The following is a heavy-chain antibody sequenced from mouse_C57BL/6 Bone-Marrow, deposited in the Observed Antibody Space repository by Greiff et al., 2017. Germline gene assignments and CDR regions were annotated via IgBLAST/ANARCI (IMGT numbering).Heavy chain of an antibody. CDR1: GYTFTTYP. CDR2: FHPYNDDP. D-gene: IGHD2-1*01. V-gene: IGHV1-47*01. Sequence: QVHVKQSGAELVKPGASVKMSCKASGYTFTTYPIEWMKQNHGKSLEWIGNFHPYNDDPKYNEQFKGKATLTVEQSSSTVYLELSRLTSADSAVYYWARGGNYGRYYFDYWGQGTTLTVSS. J-gene: IGHJ2*01. CDR3: ARGGNYGRYYFDY.